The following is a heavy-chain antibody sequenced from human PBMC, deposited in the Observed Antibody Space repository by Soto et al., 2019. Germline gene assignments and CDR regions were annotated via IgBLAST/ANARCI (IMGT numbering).Heavy chain of an antibody. Sequence: PEGSLRLSCAASGFTFSDHYMEWVRQAPGKGLEWVGRTRNKVDSYTTEYAASVRGRFTISRDDSKTSLYLQMNSLKTEDTALYYCATGTVGAMDYWGQGTLVTVSS. J-gene: IGHJ4*02. CDR2: TRNKVDSYTT. CDR3: ATGTVGAMDY. CDR1: GFTFSDHY. D-gene: IGHD1-26*01. V-gene: IGHV3-72*01.